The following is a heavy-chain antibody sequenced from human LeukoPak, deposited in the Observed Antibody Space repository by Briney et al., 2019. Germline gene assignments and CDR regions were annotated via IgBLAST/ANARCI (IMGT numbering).Heavy chain of an antibody. V-gene: IGHV3-33*06. Sequence: GGSLRLSCAASGFTFSSYGMHWVRQAPGKGLEWVAVVWYDGSNKYYADSVKGRFTISRDNSKNTLYLQMNSLRAEDTAVYYCAKEGDSSYFDYWGQGTLVTVSS. J-gene: IGHJ4*02. CDR2: VWYDGSNK. CDR3: AKEGDSSYFDY. CDR1: GFTFSSYG. D-gene: IGHD6-19*01.